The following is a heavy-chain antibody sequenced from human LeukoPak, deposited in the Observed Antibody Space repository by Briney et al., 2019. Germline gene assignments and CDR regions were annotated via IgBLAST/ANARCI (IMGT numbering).Heavy chain of an antibody. D-gene: IGHD4-17*01. Sequence: SSETLSLTCTVSGGSVNSGTYYWNWIRQPPGKGLEWIGDIYYSGRTNYNPSLKSRVTISVDMSKNQFSLKLSSVIAADTAVYYCARDLDDYGDYRAFEIWGQGTMVTVSS. J-gene: IGHJ3*02. V-gene: IGHV4-61*01. CDR3: ARDLDDYGDYRAFEI. CDR2: IYYSGRT. CDR1: GGSVNSGTYY.